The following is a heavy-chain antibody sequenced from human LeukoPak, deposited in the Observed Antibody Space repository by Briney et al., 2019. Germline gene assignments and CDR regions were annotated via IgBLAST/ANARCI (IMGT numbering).Heavy chain of an antibody. J-gene: IGHJ5*02. V-gene: IGHV1-8*01. CDR2: MNPNSGNT. Sequence: ASVKVSCKASGYTFTSYDINWVRQATGQGLEWMGWMNPNSGNTGYAQKFQGRVTMTRNTSISTDYMELSSLRSEDTAVYYCARSPTGDGDYVDNWFDPWGQGTLVTVSS. CDR3: ARSPTGDGDYVDNWFDP. D-gene: IGHD4-17*01. CDR1: GYTFTSYD.